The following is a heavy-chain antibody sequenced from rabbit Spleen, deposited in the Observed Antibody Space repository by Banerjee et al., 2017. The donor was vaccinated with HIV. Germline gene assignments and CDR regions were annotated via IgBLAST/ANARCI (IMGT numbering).Heavy chain of an antibody. V-gene: IGHV1S40*01. Sequence: QSLVESGGGLVQPEGSLTLTCTASGFSFSSGYDMCWVRQAPGKGLEWIGCIVAGSGSGYYASWAKGQFTISKTSSTTVTLQMTSLTAADTATYFCARDGTGGSYFALWGPGTLVTVS. CDR3: ARDGTGGSYFAL. D-gene: IGHD8-1*01. CDR1: GFSFSSGYD. CDR2: IVAGSGSG. J-gene: IGHJ4*01.